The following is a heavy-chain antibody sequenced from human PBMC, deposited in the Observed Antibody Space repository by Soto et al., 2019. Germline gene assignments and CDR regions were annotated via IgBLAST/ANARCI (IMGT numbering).Heavy chain of an antibody. Sequence: PSETLSLTCTVSGGSISSSSYYWGWIRQPPGKGLGWIGSIYYSGSTYYNPSLKSRVTISVDTSKNQFSLKLSSVTAADTAVYYCAREIQLWSYGFDYWGQGTLVTVSS. V-gene: IGHV4-39*02. CDR1: GGSISSSSYY. CDR3: AREIQLWSYGFDY. D-gene: IGHD5-18*01. CDR2: IYYSGST. J-gene: IGHJ4*02.